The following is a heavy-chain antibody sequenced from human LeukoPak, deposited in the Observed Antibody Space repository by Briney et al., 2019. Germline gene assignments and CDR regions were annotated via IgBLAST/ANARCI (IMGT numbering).Heavy chain of an antibody. V-gene: IGHV4-4*07. Sequence: SETLSLTCTVSGVSISSYYWSWIRQPAGKGLEWIGGIYTSGSTNYNPSLKSRVTMSVDTSKNQFSLKLSSVTAADTAVYYCARGGYYYDSSGYYYLDYWGQGTLVTVSS. J-gene: IGHJ4*02. CDR2: IYTSGST. D-gene: IGHD3-22*01. CDR3: ARGGYYYDSSGYYYLDY. CDR1: GVSISSYY.